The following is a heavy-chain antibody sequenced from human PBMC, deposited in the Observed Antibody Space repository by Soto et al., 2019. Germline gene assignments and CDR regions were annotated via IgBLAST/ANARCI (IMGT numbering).Heavy chain of an antibody. V-gene: IGHV1-8*01. CDR1: GYTFSDFD. D-gene: IGHD3-16*01. Sequence: QAHLEQSGAEVKRPGASVKVSCKASGYTFSDFDINWLRQASGQGPEWMGWMNAKSGDTFFAQRFQGKFNMPWDTSLSTAYMELGSLTSDDTAMYYCARGNPFNYAGFDVWGQGTTVAVSS. CDR3: ARGNPFNYAGFDV. CDR2: MNAKSGDT. J-gene: IGHJ6*02.